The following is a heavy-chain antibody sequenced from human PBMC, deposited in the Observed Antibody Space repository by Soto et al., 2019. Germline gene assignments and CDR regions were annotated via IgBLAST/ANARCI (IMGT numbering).Heavy chain of an antibody. D-gene: IGHD3-22*01. Sequence: ASLKVSCKASGGTFSSYAISWVRQAPGQGLEWMGGIIPIFGTANYAQKFQGRVTITADESTSTAYMELSSLRSEDTAVYYCARVGYDSSGYYYQGPHYYYYYGMDVWGQGTTVTVSS. J-gene: IGHJ6*02. CDR1: GGTFSSYA. CDR2: IIPIFGTA. CDR3: ARVGYDSSGYYYQGPHYYYYYGMDV. V-gene: IGHV1-69*13.